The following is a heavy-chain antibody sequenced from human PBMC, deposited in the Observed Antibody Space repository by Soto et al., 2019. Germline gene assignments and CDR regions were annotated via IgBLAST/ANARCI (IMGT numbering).Heavy chain of an antibody. D-gene: IGHD6-19*01. V-gene: IGHV3-23*01. CDR2: ISGSGGRT. CDR1: GFTFSSYA. J-gene: IGHJ6*02. CDR3: APSPSDGAVAGTDYYYGMDV. Sequence: EVQLLESGGGLVQPGGSLRLSCAASGFTFSSYAMSWVRQAPGKGLEWVSAISGSGGRTYYADSVKGRFTISRDNSKNTLYLQMNSLRAEDTAVYYCAPSPSDGAVAGTDYYYGMDVWGQGTTVTVSS.